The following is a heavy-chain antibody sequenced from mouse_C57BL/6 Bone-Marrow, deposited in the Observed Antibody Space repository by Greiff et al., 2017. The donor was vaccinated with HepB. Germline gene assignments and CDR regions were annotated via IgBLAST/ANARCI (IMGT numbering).Heavy chain of an antibody. Sequence: EVQGVESGAELVKPGASVKLSCTASGFNIKDYYMHWVKQRTEQGLEWIGRIDPEDGETKYAPKFQGKATITADTSSNTAYLQLSSLTSEDTAVYYCARMLRRRRGFAYWGQGTLVTVSA. CDR2: IDPEDGET. D-gene: IGHD2-12*01. V-gene: IGHV14-2*01. CDR1: GFNIKDYY. J-gene: IGHJ3*01. CDR3: ARMLRRRRGFAY.